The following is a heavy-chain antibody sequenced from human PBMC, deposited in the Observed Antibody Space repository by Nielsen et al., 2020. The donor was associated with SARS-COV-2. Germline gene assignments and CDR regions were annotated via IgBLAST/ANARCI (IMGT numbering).Heavy chain of an antibody. CDR3: ARNTPSSGWDY. CDR2: INAGNGNT. D-gene: IGHD6-19*01. Sequence: WVRQAPGQSLEWVGWINAGNGNTKYSQKFQGRVTMTRDTSANTAYMELSSLSSEDTAVYYCARNTPSSGWDYWGQGTLVTVSS. J-gene: IGHJ4*02. V-gene: IGHV1-3*01.